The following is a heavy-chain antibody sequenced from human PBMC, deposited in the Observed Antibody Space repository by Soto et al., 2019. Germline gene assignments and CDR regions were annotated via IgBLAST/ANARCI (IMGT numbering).Heavy chain of an antibody. CDR1: GFSLSTSGVG. Sequence: QITLKESGPTLVKPTQTLTLTCTFSGFSLSTSGVGVGWIRQPPGKALEWLALIYWDDDKRYSPSLKSRLTITXXNXKXPVLHTMTHMDPVDPATSDCAHRQESGLQPHDAFDIWVQVTMVTVSS. CDR2: IYWDDDK. CDR3: AHRQESGLQPHDAFDI. J-gene: IGHJ3*02. D-gene: IGHD1-1*01. V-gene: IGHV2-5*02.